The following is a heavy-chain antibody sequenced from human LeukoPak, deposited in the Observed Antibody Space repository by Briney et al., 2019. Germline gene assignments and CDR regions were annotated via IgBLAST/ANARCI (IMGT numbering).Heavy chain of an antibody. J-gene: IGHJ4*02. D-gene: IGHD2-21*01. CDR1: GFTFSSYL. CDR3: ARSLWPEDY. Sequence: SGGSLRLSCSASGFTFSSYLMSWVRQAPGKGLEWVANIEKDGSDKYYVDSVKGRFTISRDNAKDSVYLQMDSLRAEDSAVYYCARSLWPEDYWGQGTLVTVS. V-gene: IGHV3-7*01. CDR2: IEKDGSDK.